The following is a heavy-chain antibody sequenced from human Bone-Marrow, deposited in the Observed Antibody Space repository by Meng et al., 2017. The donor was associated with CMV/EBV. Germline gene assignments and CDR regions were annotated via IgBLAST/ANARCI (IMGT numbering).Heavy chain of an antibody. D-gene: IGHD2-2*02. CDR3: ASRYCSSTSCYRIKRDY. CDR1: GGSISSGNYY. J-gene: IGHJ4*02. V-gene: IGHV4-31*03. Sequence: SETLSLTCTVSGGSISSGNYYWSWIRQHPGKGLEWIGYIYYSGSTSYNPSLKSRVTISVDTSKNHFSLKLSSVTAADTAVYYCASRYCSSTSCYRIKRDYWGQGTLVTVSS. CDR2: IYYSGST.